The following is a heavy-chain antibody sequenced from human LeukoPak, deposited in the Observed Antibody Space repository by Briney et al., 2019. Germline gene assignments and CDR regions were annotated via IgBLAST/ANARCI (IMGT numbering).Heavy chain of an antibody. CDR1: GSTFSTYA. CDR3: ARGPRSSPTEYFDY. Sequence: PGGPLRLSCEASGSTFSTYAMHWVRQAQGKGLEYVSAISSNGGSTYYADSVRGRFTISRDNSENTLYLQMGSLRAEDMAVYYCARGPRSSPTEYFDYWGQGTLVTVSS. CDR2: ISSNGGST. J-gene: IGHJ4*02. D-gene: IGHD6-13*01. V-gene: IGHV3-64*02.